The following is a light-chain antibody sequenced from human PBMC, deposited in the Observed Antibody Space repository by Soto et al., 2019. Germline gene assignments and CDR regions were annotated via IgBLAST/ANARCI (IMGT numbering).Light chain of an antibody. J-gene: IGLJ3*02. Sequence: QSALTQPPSASGSPGQSVTISCTGTSSDVGTYNYVSWYQQHPGKAPKLMIYEVTKRPSGVPDRFSGSRSGITASLTISGLQAEDEADYYCYSYSAYTTLWVFGGGTKLTVL. CDR2: EVT. CDR3: YSYSAYTTLWV. CDR1: SSDVGTYNY. V-gene: IGLV2-8*01.